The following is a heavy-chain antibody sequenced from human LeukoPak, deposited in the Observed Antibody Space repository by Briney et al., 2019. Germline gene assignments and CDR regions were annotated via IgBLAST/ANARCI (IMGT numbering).Heavy chain of an antibody. Sequence: SETLSLTCTVSGGSISSYYWSWIRQPPGKGLEWIGYIYHSGSTYYNPSLKSRVTISVDRSENQFSLKLSSVTAADTAVYYCARETQQTSLDYWGQGTLVTVSS. V-gene: IGHV4-59*12. CDR3: ARETQQTSLDY. J-gene: IGHJ4*02. CDR1: GGSISSYY. CDR2: IYHSGST. D-gene: IGHD6-13*01.